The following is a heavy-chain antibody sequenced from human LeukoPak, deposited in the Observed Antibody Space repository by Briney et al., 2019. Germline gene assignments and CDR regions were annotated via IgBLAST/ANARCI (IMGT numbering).Heavy chain of an antibody. CDR3: AREEYYDSSGYYYAFDI. CDR2: IYTSGST. J-gene: IGHJ3*02. V-gene: IGHV4-4*07. D-gene: IGHD3-22*01. Sequence: PSETLSLTCIVSGGSISSYYWSWIRQPAGKGLEWIGRIYTSGSTNYNPSLKSRVTMSVDTSKNQFSLKLGSVTAADTAVYYCAREEYYDSSGYYYAFDIWGQGTMVTVSS. CDR1: GGSISSYY.